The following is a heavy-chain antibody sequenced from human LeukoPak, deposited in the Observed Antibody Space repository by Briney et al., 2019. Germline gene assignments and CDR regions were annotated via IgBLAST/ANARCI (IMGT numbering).Heavy chain of an antibody. J-gene: IGHJ6*03. Sequence: PSETLSLTCAVYGDSLSRYYWTWIRQPPGKGLEWLGEINPSGSPKYNPSLKSRATISVDTSKNQFSLRLTSVTAADTALYYCASVRHDPLEYYYYVDVWGKGTTVTVSS. D-gene: IGHD2/OR15-2a*01. CDR2: INPSGSP. CDR3: ASVRHDPLEYYYYVDV. V-gene: IGHV4-34*01. CDR1: GDSLSRYY.